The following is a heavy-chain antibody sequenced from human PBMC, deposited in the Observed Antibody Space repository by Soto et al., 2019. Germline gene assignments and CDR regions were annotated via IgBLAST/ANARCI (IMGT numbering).Heavy chain of an antibody. D-gene: IGHD3-3*01. V-gene: IGHV4-31*03. CDR1: GGSISNGGYY. CDR2: IYYSGST. J-gene: IGHJ5*02. Sequence: SETLSLTCTVSGGSISNGGYYWSWIRQHPGKGLEWIGYIYYSGSTYYNPSLKSRVTISVDTSKNQFSLKLSSVTAADTAVYYCASIMYYDFWSGYQASGFDPWGQGTLVTVPS. CDR3: ASIMYYDFWSGYQASGFDP.